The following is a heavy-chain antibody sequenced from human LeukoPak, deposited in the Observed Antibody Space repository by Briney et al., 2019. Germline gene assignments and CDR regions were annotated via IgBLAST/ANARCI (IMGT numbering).Heavy chain of an antibody. J-gene: IGHJ4*02. Sequence: GGSLRLSCEASGLTFSSYGMSWVRQAPGKGLQWVSAITGDGTSTYYADSVKGRFTISRDNSKNMLYLQMSCLRAEDTAVYYCAKMQGYFDYRGQGTLVPVSS. CDR3: AKMQGYFDY. CDR1: GLTFSSYG. V-gene: IGHV3-23*01. CDR2: ITGDGTST.